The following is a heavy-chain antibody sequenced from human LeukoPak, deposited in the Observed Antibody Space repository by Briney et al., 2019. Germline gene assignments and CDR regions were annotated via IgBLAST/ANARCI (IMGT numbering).Heavy chain of an antibody. J-gene: IGHJ5*02. V-gene: IGHV4-59*01. D-gene: IGHD1-26*01. CDR1: GGSISNYY. CDR3: ARYSGPSNWFDP. CDR2: IYYSGSA. Sequence: SETLSLTCTVSGGSISNYYWSWIRQPPGKGLEWIGYIYYSGSANYNPSLKSRVTISVATSKIQFSLKLTSVTAADTAVHYCARYSGPSNWFDPWGQGTLVTVSS.